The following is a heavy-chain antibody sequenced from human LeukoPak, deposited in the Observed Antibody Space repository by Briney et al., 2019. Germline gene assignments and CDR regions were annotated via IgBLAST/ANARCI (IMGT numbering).Heavy chain of an antibody. Sequence: SETLSLTCTVSGGSISSYYWSWIRQPPGKGLEWIGYIYYSGNTNYNPSLKSRVTISIDTSKNQFSLKLSSVTAAETAVYYCARGHYSSSWYVFDYWGQGTLVTVSS. CDR1: GGSISSYY. D-gene: IGHD6-13*01. J-gene: IGHJ4*02. V-gene: IGHV4-59*01. CDR2: IYYSGNT. CDR3: ARGHYSSSWYVFDY.